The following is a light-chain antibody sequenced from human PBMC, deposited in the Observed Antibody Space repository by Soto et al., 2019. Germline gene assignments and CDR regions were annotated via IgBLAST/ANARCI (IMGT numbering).Light chain of an antibody. CDR1: SSDVGGYNY. V-gene: IGLV2-14*01. J-gene: IGLJ1*01. CDR3: SSYTSSSTLDV. CDR2: DVS. Sequence: QSVLTQPASVSGSGGQSITISCTGTSSDVGGYNYVSWYQQHPGKAPKLMIYDVSNRPSGVSNRFSGSKSGNTASLTISGLQAEDEADYYCSSYTSSSTLDVFGTGTKVTVL.